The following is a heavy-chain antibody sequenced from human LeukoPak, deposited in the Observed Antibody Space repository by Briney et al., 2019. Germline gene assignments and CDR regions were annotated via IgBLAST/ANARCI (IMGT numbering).Heavy chain of an antibody. Sequence: SKTLSLTCAVSGGSISSSNWWSWVRQPPGKGLAWIGEIYHSGSTNYNPSLKSRVTISVDKSKNQFSLKLGSVTAADTAVYYCARGVGPRLVNFDYWGQGTLVTVSS. J-gene: IGHJ4*02. V-gene: IGHV4-4*02. CDR2: IYHSGST. D-gene: IGHD4-23*01. CDR1: GGSISSSNW. CDR3: ARGVGPRLVNFDY.